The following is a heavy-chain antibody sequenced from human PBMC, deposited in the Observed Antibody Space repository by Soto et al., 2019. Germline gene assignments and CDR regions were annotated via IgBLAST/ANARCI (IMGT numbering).Heavy chain of an antibody. CDR1: GFTFSSYS. CDR3: ARVDPPYYYYGMDV. J-gene: IGHJ6*02. V-gene: IGHV3-21*01. Sequence: GGSLRLSCAASGFTFSSYSMNWVRQAPGKGLEWVSSISSSSSYIYYADSVKGRFTISGDNAKNSLYLQMNSLRAEDTAVYYCARVDPPYYYYGMDVWGQGTTVTVSS. CDR2: ISSSSSYI.